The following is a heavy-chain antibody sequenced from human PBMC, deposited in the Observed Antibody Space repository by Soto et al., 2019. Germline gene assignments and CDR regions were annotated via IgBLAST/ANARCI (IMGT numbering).Heavy chain of an antibody. V-gene: IGHV5-51*01. CDR2: IYPGDSDT. CDR3: ARLEYYYDRSGYSPYYYYGMDV. D-gene: IGHD3-22*01. J-gene: IGHJ6*02. CDR1: GGRVTRYW. Sequence: GASLKISCKGSGGRVTRYWIGWVRQMPGKGLEWMGIIYPGDSDTRYSPSFQGQVTISADKSISTAYLQWSSLKASDTAMYYCARLEYYYDRSGYSPYYYYGMDVWGQGTAVTVSS.